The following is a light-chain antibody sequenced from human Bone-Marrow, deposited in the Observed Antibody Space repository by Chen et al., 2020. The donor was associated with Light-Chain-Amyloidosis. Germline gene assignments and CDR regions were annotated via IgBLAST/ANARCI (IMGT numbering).Light chain of an antibody. J-gene: IGLJ3*02. CDR2: DVN. CDR1: SSDIGGNKY. Sequence: QSALSQPASVSGSPGQSITISCTGRSSDIGGNKYVSWYQHYPGKAPRLMIYDVNNRPSGVSNRFSGSKSGSTASLTISGLQAEDEAAYYCSSITDSTTWVFGGGTKVTVL. CDR3: SSITDSTTWV. V-gene: IGLV2-14*03.